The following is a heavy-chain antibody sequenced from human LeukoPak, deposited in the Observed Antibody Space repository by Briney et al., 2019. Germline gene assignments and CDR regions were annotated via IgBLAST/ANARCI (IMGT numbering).Heavy chain of an antibody. Sequence: SETLSLTCTVSGGSISSSSYYWGWIRQPPGKGLEWIGSIYYSGSTYYNPSLKSRVTISVDTSKNQFSLKLSSVTAADTAVYYCASGPPYYDFWSGYFESGYMDVWGKGTTVTVSS. CDR3: ASGPPYYDFWSGYFESGYMDV. CDR1: GGSISSSSYY. V-gene: IGHV4-39*01. CDR2: IYYSGST. D-gene: IGHD3-3*01. J-gene: IGHJ6*03.